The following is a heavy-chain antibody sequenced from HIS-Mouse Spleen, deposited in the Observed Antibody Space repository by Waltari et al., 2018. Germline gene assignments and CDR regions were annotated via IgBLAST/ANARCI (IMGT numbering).Heavy chain of an antibody. CDR3: ARIRGTAMGFDAFDI. CDR2: INHSGST. D-gene: IGHD5-18*01. Sequence: QVQLQQWGAGLLKPSETLSLTCAVYGGSFSGYYWRWIRQPPGKGLEWIGEINHSGSTNYNPSLKSRVTISVDTSKNQFSLKLSSVTAADTAVYYCARIRGTAMGFDAFDIWGQGTMVTVSS. V-gene: IGHV4-34*01. J-gene: IGHJ3*02. CDR1: GGSFSGYY.